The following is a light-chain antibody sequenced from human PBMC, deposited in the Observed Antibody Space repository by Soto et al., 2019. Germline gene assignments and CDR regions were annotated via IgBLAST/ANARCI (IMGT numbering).Light chain of an antibody. Sequence: EVVLTQSPATLSLSPGDRATLSCRASQSIDVYLAWYQQKPGQAPRLLIYDSSNRAAGIPARFSGSGSGTDFTLTISSLEPEDFAVYYCQQRKHWPPLTFGGGTRVEI. CDR2: DSS. CDR3: QQRKHWPPLT. J-gene: IGKJ4*01. CDR1: QSIDVY. V-gene: IGKV3-11*01.